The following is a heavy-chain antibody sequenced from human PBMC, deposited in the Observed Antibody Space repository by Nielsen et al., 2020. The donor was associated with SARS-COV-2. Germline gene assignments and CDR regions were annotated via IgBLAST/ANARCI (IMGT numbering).Heavy chain of an antibody. D-gene: IGHD6-19*01. CDR2: ISSSSSYT. J-gene: IGHJ4*02. CDR3: AGARSSGWYSSGFLNY. Sequence: GGSLRLSCAASGFTFSDYYMSWIRQAPGKGLEWVAYISSSSSYTNYADSVKGRFTISRDNAKNSLYLQMNSLRAEDTALYHCAGARSSGWYSSGFLNYWGQGTLVTVSS. CDR1: GFTFSDYY. V-gene: IGHV3-11*05.